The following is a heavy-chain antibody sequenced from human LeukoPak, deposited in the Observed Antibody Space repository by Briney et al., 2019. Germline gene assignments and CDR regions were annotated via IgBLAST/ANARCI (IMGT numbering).Heavy chain of an antibody. CDR1: GFTFSSYA. Sequence: GGSLRLSCAASGFTFSSYAMHWVRQAPGKGLEWVAVISYDGSNKYYADSVKGRFTISRDNSKSTLYLQMNSLRAEDTAVYYCAKVGSGYEGPQDLDYWGQGTLVTVSS. J-gene: IGHJ4*02. V-gene: IGHV3-30-3*01. D-gene: IGHD5-12*01. CDR2: ISYDGSNK. CDR3: AKVGSGYEGPQDLDY.